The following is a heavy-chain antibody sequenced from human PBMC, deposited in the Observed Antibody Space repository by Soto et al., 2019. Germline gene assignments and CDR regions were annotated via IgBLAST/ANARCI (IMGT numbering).Heavy chain of an antibody. CDR3: ARDEGYYDFWSGFYHPFDY. V-gene: IGHV1-18*01. CDR1: GYTFTSYG. J-gene: IGHJ4*02. CDR2: ISAYNGNT. D-gene: IGHD3-3*01. Sequence: ASVKVSCKASGYTFTSYGISWVRQAPGQGLEWMGWISAYNGNTNYAQKLQGRVTMTTDTSTSTAYMELRSLRSDDTAVYYCARDEGYYDFWSGFYHPFDYWGQGTLVTVSS.